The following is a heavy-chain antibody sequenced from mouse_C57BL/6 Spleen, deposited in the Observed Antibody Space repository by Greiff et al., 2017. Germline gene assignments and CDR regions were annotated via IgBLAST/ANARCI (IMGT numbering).Heavy chain of an antibody. CDR1: GYAFSSYW. Sequence: QVQLQQSGAELVKPGASVKISYKASGYAFSSYWMNWVKQRPGKGLEWIGQIYPGDGDTNYNGKFKGKATLTADKSSSTAYMQLSSLTSEDSAVYFCARSVTTVVDWGFDYWGQGTTLTVSS. V-gene: IGHV1-80*01. J-gene: IGHJ2*01. D-gene: IGHD1-1*01. CDR2: IYPGDGDT. CDR3: ARSVTTVVDWGFDY.